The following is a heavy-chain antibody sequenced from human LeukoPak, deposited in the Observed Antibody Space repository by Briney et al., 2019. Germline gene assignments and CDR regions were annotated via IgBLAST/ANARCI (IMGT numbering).Heavy chain of an antibody. CDR3: ARIWTGGY. D-gene: IGHD3/OR15-3a*01. CDR2: MNPNSGNT. J-gene: IGHJ4*02. Sequence: ASVKVSCKASGYTFTSYDINWVRQATGQGLEWMGWMNPNSGNTGYAQKFQGRVTMTRDMSTSTVYMELSSRRSEDTAVYYCARIWTGGYWGQGTLVTVSS. CDR1: GYTFTSYD. V-gene: IGHV1-8*01.